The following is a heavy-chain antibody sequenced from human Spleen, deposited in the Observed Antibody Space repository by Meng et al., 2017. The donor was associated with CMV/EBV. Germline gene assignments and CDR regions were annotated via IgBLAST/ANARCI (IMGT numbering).Heavy chain of an antibody. CDR1: GFTVSSYA. CDR3: AKDFNPSGSYSAFFDY. CDR2: IYSGINST. D-gene: IGHD1-26*01. Sequence: GESLKISCAASGFTVSSYAMSWVRQAPGKGLWWVSVIYSGINSTYYADSVKGRFTVSRDNSKNTVYLQMNSLRAEDTAVYYCAKDFNPSGSYSAFFDYWGQGTLVTVSS. V-gene: IGHV3-23*03. J-gene: IGHJ4*02.